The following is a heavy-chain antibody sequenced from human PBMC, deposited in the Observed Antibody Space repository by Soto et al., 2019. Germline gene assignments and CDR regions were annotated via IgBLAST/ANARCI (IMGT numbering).Heavy chain of an antibody. CDR2: IIPIFSKT. Sequence: SVKVSCKASGGTFSTSSFVWVRQGAGQGLEWMGGIIPIFSKTNVAQKFPGRITFTAHESTRTAYMELSSLRSEDTAIYYCARDVVRSTGGDSWGQGTLVTVSS. CDR1: GGTFSTSS. D-gene: IGHD7-27*01. J-gene: IGHJ4*02. V-gene: IGHV1-69*13. CDR3: ARDVVRSTGGDS.